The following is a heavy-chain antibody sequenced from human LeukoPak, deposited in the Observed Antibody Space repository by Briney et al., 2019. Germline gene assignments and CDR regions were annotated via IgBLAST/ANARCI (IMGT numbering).Heavy chain of an antibody. Sequence: PSETLSLTCTVSGGSISNYYWSWIRQPPGKGLEWIGYIYYTGSTYYNASLRSRVTISLDTSKNQFSLNLNSVTGADTAVYYCAREGIAVAGFDYWGPGTLVTVSS. V-gene: IGHV4-59*01. CDR1: GGSISNYY. CDR3: AREGIAVAGFDY. D-gene: IGHD6-19*01. J-gene: IGHJ4*02. CDR2: IYYTGST.